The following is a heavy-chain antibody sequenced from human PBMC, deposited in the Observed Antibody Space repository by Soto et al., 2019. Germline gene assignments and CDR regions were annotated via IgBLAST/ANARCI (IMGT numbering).Heavy chain of an antibody. Sequence: QVQLVESGGGVVQPGRSLRLSCAASGFTFSSYAMHWVRQAPGKGLEWVAVISYDGSNKYYADSVKGRFTISRDNSKNPLYLQMNILRAEDTAVYYCAVGHWDYWGQGTLVTVSS. CDR3: AVGHWDY. V-gene: IGHV3-30-3*01. D-gene: IGHD1-26*01. J-gene: IGHJ4*02. CDR2: ISYDGSNK. CDR1: GFTFSSYA.